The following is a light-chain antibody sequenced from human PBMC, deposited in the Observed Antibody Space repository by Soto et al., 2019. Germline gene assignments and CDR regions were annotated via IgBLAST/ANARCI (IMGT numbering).Light chain of an antibody. J-gene: IGKJ3*01. CDR1: QSFSSSY. CDR2: GAS. Sequence: EIVLTQSPGTLSLSPGERATLSCRASQSFSSSYLAWYQQKPGQAPRLLIYGASSRATGIPDRFSGSGSGTEFTLTISRLKAEDFAGYYCQQYSSSPFTFGPGTKVDIK. CDR3: QQYSSSPFT. V-gene: IGKV3-20*01.